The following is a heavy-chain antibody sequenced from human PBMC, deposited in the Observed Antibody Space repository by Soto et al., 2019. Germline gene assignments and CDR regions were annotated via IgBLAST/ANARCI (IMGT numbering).Heavy chain of an antibody. CDR2: IRSKAHNYAT. D-gene: IGHD6-6*01. CDR3: TSGITARPPG. V-gene: IGHV3-73*01. Sequence: GGSLRLSCAASGFSFSDSAMHWVRQASGKGLEWVGRIRSKAHNYATTYAASVEGRFTISRDDSKTTAFLQMNSLKTDDTAVYYCTSGITARPPGWGQGTLVTVSS. J-gene: IGHJ4*02. CDR1: GFSFSDSA.